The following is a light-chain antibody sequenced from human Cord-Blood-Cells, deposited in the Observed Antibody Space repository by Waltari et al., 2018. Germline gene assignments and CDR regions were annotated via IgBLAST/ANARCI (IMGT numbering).Light chain of an antibody. CDR2: GAS. CDR3: QQYGSSPRT. J-gene: IGKJ1*01. V-gene: IGKV3-20*01. Sequence: EIVLTQSPGTLSLSPGERATLPCRASQSVSSSYLAWYQQKPGQAPRLLLYGASSRATGIPDRFSGSGSGTDFTLTISSLEPEDFAVYYCQQYGSSPRTFGQGTKVEIK. CDR1: QSVSSSY.